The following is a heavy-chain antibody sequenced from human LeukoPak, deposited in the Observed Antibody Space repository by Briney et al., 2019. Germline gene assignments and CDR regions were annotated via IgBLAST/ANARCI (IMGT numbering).Heavy chain of an antibody. CDR2: ISAYNGNT. CDR1: GYTFTNYA. J-gene: IGHJ4*02. V-gene: IGHV1-18*01. D-gene: IGHD5-12*01. CDR3: AREPPLNSGYDQTFDY. Sequence: ASVKVSCKTSGYTFTNYAISWVRQAPGQGLEWMGWISAYNGNTNYAQKLQGRVTMTTDTSTSTAYMELRSLRSDDTAVYYCAREPPLNSGYDQTFDYWGQGTLVTVSS.